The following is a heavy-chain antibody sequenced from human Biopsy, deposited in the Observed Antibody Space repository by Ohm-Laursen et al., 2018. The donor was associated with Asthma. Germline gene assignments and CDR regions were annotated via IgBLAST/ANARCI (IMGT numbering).Heavy chain of an antibody. CDR2: LIPVLGTP. CDR1: GDSFSNYA. V-gene: IGHV1-69*13. Sequence: SVKVSCKASGDSFSNYAISWVRQAPGQGLEWMGGLIPVLGTPDHAQMFEGRVTITADESTSTAYMELSSLRSEDTAVYYCARWGIQGVRFWGMDVWGQGTTVTVSS. CDR3: ARWGIQGVRFWGMDV. D-gene: IGHD3-10*01. J-gene: IGHJ6*02.